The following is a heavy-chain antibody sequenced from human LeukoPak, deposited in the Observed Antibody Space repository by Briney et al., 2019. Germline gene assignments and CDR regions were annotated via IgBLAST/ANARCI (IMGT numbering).Heavy chain of an antibody. J-gene: IGHJ4*02. D-gene: IGHD5-24*01. Sequence: GGSLRLSCAASGFTFSSYWMSWVRQAPGKGLEWVANIKQDGSEKYYVDSVKGRFTISRDNAKNSLYLQMNSLRAEDTAVYYCAREIEVATGYCDYWGQGTLVTVSS. CDR1: GFTFSSYW. V-gene: IGHV3-7*01. CDR2: IKQDGSEK. CDR3: AREIEVATGYCDY.